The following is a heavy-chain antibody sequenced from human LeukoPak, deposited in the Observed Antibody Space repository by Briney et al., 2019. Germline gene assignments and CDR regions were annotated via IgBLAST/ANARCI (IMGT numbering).Heavy chain of an antibody. CDR2: IPYSGST. Sequence: SETLSLTCTVSGGSINSNSDYWGWIRQPPGKGLEWIATIPYSGSTYYNPSLKSRVTISVDPSKNQFSLKLTSVTAADTAVYYCARLRYDGSGYRFDYWGQGTLVTVSS. J-gene: IGHJ4*02. D-gene: IGHD3-22*01. CDR1: GGSINSNSDY. CDR3: ARLRYDGSGYRFDY. V-gene: IGHV4-39*01.